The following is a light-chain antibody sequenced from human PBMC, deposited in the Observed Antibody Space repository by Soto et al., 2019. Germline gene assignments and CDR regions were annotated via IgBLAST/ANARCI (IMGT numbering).Light chain of an antibody. CDR2: DVS. CDR3: CSHAGNYEV. J-gene: IGLJ2*01. CDR1: SSDVGGYHF. Sequence: QSVLTQPRSVSGSPGQSVTIACTGTSSDVGGYHFVSWYQQHPGKAPKVMIYDVSKRPSGVPDRFSGSKSDNTASLTISGLKAQDEDASYCCSHAGNYEVFGGGTKVTV. V-gene: IGLV2-11*01.